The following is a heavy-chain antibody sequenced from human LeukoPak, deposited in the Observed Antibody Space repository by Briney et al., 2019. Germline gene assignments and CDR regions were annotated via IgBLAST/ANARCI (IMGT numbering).Heavy chain of an antibody. CDR3: AKDLSVHYDTRGFDP. D-gene: IGHD3-22*01. V-gene: IGHV3-30*18. Sequence: SLRLSCEASGFTFSGFGMHWVRQAPGKGLEWVTFISYDGSDEYYTESVKGRFTISRDNSKNTVYLQMNSLRAEDTAVYYCAKDLSVHYDTRGFDPWGQGTLVTVS. CDR1: GFTFSGFG. J-gene: IGHJ5*02. CDR2: ISYDGSDE.